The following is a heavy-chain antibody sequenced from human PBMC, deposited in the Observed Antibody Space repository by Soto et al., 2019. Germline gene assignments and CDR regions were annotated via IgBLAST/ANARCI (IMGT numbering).Heavy chain of an antibody. D-gene: IGHD3-3*01. Sequence: GGSLRLSCAASGFTFSSYAMSWVRQAPGKGLEWVSAISGSGGSTYYADSVKGRFTISRDNSKNTLYLQMNILTAEDTAVYYCAKRTYHYDFWSGYYLDYWGQGALVTVSS. J-gene: IGHJ4*02. V-gene: IGHV3-23*01. CDR1: GFTFSSYA. CDR3: AKRTYHYDFWSGYYLDY. CDR2: ISGSGGST.